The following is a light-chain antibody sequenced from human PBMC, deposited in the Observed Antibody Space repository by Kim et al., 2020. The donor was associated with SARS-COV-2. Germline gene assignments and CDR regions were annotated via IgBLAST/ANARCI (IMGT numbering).Light chain of an antibody. CDR3: QQSYSTPLT. CDR1: QSISSY. V-gene: IGKV1-39*01. Sequence: DIQITQSPSSLSASVGDRVTITCRASQSISSYLNWYQQKPGKAPKLLIYGASSLQSGVPSRFSGSGSGTDFTLTISSLQVEDFATYYCQQSYSTPLTFGGRTKVDIK. CDR2: GAS. J-gene: IGKJ4*01.